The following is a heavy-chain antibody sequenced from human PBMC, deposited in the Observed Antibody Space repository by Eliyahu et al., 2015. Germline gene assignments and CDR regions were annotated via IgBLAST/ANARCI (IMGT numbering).Heavy chain of an antibody. D-gene: IGHD5-18*01. J-gene: IGHJ5*02. CDR3: AREHRQRGYSYDP. CDR1: GYXXTGYY. CDR2: VNPNSGGT. Sequence: QLVQSGAEVKKPGASVXVSXKASGYXXTGYYMHXVRQAPGQGLEWMGWVNPNSGGTNYAQKFQGWVTMTRDTSISTAYMELSRLRSDDTAVYYCAREHRQRGYSYDPWGQGTLVTVSS. V-gene: IGHV1-2*04.